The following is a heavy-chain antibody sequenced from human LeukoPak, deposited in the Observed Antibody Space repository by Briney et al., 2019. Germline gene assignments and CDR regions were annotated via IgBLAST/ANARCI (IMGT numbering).Heavy chain of an antibody. D-gene: IGHD2-2*01. CDR2: INPNDGDT. Sequence: GSVKGSCKASGYTFTDYYMHWVRQAPGQGVVWVGWINPNDGDTHYVQKFQGRVATTRETSISTAHREGSRMQSDETAVYYSARANFLYCSSSTCLIDYWGEGNLVTVSS. V-gene: IGHV1-2*02. CDR1: GYTFTDYY. J-gene: IGHJ4*02. CDR3: ARANFLYCSSSTCLIDY.